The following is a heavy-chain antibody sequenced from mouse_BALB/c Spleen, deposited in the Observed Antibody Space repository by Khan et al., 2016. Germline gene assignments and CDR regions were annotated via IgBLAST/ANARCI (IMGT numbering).Heavy chain of an antibody. CDR2: ISYSGST. J-gene: IGHJ2*01. CDR3: ARYRGLGRGDYFDY. D-gene: IGHD4-1*01. CDR1: GDSITSGY. Sequence: EVQLQESGPSLVKPSQTLSLTCSVTGDSITSGYWNWIRKFPGNKLEYMGYISYSGSTYYNPSLKSRISITRDTSKNQYYLQLNSVTTEDTATHYCARYRGLGRGDYFDYWGQGTTLTVSS. V-gene: IGHV3-8*02.